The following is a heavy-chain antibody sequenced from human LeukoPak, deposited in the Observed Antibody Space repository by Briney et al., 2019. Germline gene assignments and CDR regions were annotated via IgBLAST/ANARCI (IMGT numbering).Heavy chain of an antibody. Sequence: GASVKVSCKASGYTFTDYYIHWVRQAPGQGLEWMGWINPSNGGTNFAQEFQGRVTMTRDTSISTAYMELSSLRSEDTAVYYCARGRGSSSWFLTRYYCMGVWGKGTTVTVSS. CDR3: ARGRGSSSWFLTRYYCMGV. D-gene: IGHD6-13*01. J-gene: IGHJ6*03. CDR2: INPSNGGT. CDR1: GYTFTDYY. V-gene: IGHV1-2*02.